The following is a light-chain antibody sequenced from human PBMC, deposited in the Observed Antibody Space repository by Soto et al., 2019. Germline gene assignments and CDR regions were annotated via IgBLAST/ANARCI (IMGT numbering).Light chain of an antibody. J-gene: IGLJ2*01. CDR3: SSYGGNNNYVI. Sequence: QSAVTQPPSASGSPGQSVTVSCSGTSSVIGAYNYVSWYQQHPGKAPKLLISEVTKRPSGVPDRFSGSKSGNTASLTVSGLQGHDEADYYCSSYGGNNNYVIFGGGTKVTVL. CDR1: SSVIGAYNY. CDR2: EVT. V-gene: IGLV2-8*01.